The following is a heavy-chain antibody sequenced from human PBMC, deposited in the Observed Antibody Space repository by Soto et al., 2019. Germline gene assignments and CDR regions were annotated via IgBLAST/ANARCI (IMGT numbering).Heavy chain of an antibody. Sequence: PGGSLRLSCAASGFTFSSYAMSWVRQAPGKGLEWVSAISGSGGSTYYADSVKGRFTISRDNSKNTLYLQMNSLRAEDTAVYYCAKDSTSRHYYYYGMDVWGQGTTVTVSS. V-gene: IGHV3-23*01. CDR1: GFTFSSYA. D-gene: IGHD2-2*01. J-gene: IGHJ6*02. CDR3: AKDSTSRHYYYYGMDV. CDR2: ISGSGGST.